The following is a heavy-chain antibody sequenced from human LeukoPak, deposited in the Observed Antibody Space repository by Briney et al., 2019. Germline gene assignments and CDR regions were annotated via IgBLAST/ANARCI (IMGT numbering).Heavy chain of an antibody. D-gene: IGHD2-2*01. CDR3: VTYQLLLYGFDY. J-gene: IGHJ4*02. CDR1: GFTVSSNS. Sequence: GGSLRLSCTVSGFTVSSNSMSWVRQAPAEGLEWVSMFYSGGSTFYADSVKGRFTIARDSSKNTLYLQVNSLRAEDTAVYYCVTYQLLLYGFDYWGQGTLVTVSS. CDR2: FYSGGST. V-gene: IGHV3-66*01.